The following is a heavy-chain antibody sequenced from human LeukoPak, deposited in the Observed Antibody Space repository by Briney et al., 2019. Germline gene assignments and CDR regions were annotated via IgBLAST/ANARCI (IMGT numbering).Heavy chain of an antibody. CDR1: GYTFTSYG. CDR2: ISAYNGNT. Sequence: ASVKVSCKASGYTFTSYGISWVRQAPGQGLEWVGWISAYNGNTNYAQKLQGRVTMTTDTSTSTAYMELRSLRSDDTAVYYCARVVLRYFDWLPDYYYGMDVWGQGTTVTVSS. J-gene: IGHJ6*02. D-gene: IGHD3-9*01. CDR3: ARVVLRYFDWLPDYYYGMDV. V-gene: IGHV1-18*01.